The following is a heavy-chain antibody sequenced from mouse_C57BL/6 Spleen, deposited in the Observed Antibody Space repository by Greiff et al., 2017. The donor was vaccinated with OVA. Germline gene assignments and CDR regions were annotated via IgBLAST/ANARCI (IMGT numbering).Heavy chain of an antibody. J-gene: IGHJ4*01. CDR1: GYTFTSYW. CDR3: ARGRLRHAMDY. CDR2: IYPGSGST. V-gene: IGHV1-55*01. Sequence: QVQLKQPGAELVKPGASVKMSCKASGYTFTSYWITWVKQRPGQGLEWIGDIYPGSGSTNYNEKFKSKATLTVDTSSSTAYMQLSSLTSEDSAVYYCARGRLRHAMDYWGQGTSVTVSS. D-gene: IGHD2-4*01.